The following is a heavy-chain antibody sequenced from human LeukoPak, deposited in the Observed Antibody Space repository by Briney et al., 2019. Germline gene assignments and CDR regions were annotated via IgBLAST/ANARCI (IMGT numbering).Heavy chain of an antibody. V-gene: IGHV5-51*01. D-gene: IGHD3-10*01. CDR3: ARRSTYGSGTNYLFDY. CDR2: IYPGDSDT. Sequence: GESLKISCKGSGYSFPIYWIAWVRQMPGKGLEWMGIIYPGDSDTRYSPSFQGQITISADKSISTAYLQWSSLKATDTAMYYCARRSTYGSGTNYLFDYWGQGTLVTVSS. J-gene: IGHJ4*02. CDR1: GYSFPIYW.